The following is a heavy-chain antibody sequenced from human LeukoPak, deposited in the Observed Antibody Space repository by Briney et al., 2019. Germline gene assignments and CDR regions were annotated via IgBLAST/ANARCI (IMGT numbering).Heavy chain of an antibody. CDR1: GFTFSNYW. Sequence: GGSLRLSCAASGFTFSNYWMTWVRQAPGKGLEWVANIKEDGSEQKYVDSLKGRFTISRDNTKNSLYLRMNSLRAEDTAVYYCARSRTLDYWGQGTLVTVSS. CDR3: ARSRTLDY. J-gene: IGHJ4*02. V-gene: IGHV3-7*01. CDR2: IKEDGSEQ.